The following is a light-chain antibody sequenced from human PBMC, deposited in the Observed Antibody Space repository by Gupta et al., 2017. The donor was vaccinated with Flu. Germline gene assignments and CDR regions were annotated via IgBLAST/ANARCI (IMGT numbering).Light chain of an antibody. CDR3: QQDYDLQT. Sequence: GDRVTITCQASHDIDKNLNWYQQKTWEAPKLLIYDASSLEAGVPSRFSGSGAGTHFSCSSHSLQPEDSGKYYGQQDYDLQTFGRGTXVDIK. CDR2: DAS. CDR1: HDIDKN. V-gene: IGKV1-33*01. J-gene: IGKJ4*01.